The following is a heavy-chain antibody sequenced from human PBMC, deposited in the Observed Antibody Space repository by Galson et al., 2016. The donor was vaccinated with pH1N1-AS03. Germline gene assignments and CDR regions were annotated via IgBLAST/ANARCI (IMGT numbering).Heavy chain of an antibody. V-gene: IGHV3-48*04. CDR1: GFIFSSYS. CDR3: ASPYSGYDGQDAFDI. D-gene: IGHD5-12*01. Sequence: SLRLSCAASGFIFSSYSMNWVRQAPGKGLEWVSYISSSGSIFQYADSVKGRFTIPRDNARTSLYLQMNSLRAEDTAMYYCASPYSGYDGQDAFDIWGQGTMVTVSS. J-gene: IGHJ3*02. CDR2: ISSSGSIF.